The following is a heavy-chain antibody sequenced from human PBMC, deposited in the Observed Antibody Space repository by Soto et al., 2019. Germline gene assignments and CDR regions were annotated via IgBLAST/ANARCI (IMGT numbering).Heavy chain of an antibody. V-gene: IGHV3-30*18. Sequence: GGSLRLSCAASGFTFSSYGMHWVRQAPGKGLEWMAVISYDGSNKYYADSVKGRFTISRDNSKNTLYLQMNSLRAEDTAVYYCAQGDEDYYYSTDFCGKGITVTVSS. CDR3: AQGDEDYYYSTDF. CDR1: GFTFSSYG. CDR2: ISYDGSNK. D-gene: IGHD2-21*02. J-gene: IGHJ6*03.